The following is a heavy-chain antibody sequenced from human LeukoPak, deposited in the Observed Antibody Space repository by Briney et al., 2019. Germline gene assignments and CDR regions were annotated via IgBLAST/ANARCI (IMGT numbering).Heavy chain of an antibody. D-gene: IGHD2-15*01. CDR2: INTDTGNP. V-gene: IGHV7-4-1*02. CDR3: ERRDSGGSWTILDY. Sequence: ASVKVSCKASGYTFTSYAINWVRQAPGQGLEWMGWINTDTGNPTYAQGFTGRFVFSLDTSVSTAYLQISSLKAEDTAVYYCERRDSGGSWTILDYWGQGTLVTVSS. CDR1: GYTFTSYA. J-gene: IGHJ4*02.